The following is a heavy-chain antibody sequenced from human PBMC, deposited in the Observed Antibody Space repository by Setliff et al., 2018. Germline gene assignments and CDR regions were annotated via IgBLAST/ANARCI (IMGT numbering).Heavy chain of an antibody. J-gene: IGHJ6*03. Sequence: SVKVSCKTSGFSFTSFGFSWVRQAPGQGLEWMGGTIPMFGSANYAQKFQGRVTIITDEFTGTAYMELSSLRTEDTAVYYCAREGVDIRSSTDYRYYMDVWGKGTTVTVSS. CDR1: GFSFTSFG. V-gene: IGHV1-69*05. D-gene: IGHD5-12*01. CDR3: AREGVDIRSSTDYRYYMDV. CDR2: TIPMFGSA.